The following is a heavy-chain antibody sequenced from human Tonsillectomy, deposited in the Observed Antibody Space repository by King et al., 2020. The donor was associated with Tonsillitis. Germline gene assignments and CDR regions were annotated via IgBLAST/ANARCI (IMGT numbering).Heavy chain of an antibody. CDR2: INSDGSST. CDR3: ARGGSSPFPYYYYYYMDV. J-gene: IGHJ6*03. CDR1: GFTFSSYW. D-gene: IGHD6-6*01. V-gene: IGHV3-74*01. Sequence: VQLVQSGGGLVQPGGSLRLSCAASGFTFSSYWMHWVRQAPGKGLVWVSRINSDGSSTSYADSVKGRFTISRDNAKNTLYLQMNSLRAEDTAVYYCARGGSSPFPYYYYYYMDVWGKGTTVTVSS.